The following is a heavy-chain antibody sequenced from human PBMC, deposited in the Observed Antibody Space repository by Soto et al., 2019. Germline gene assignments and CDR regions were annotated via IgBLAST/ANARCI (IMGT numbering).Heavy chain of an antibody. J-gene: IGHJ6*02. CDR1: GFSFSTYG. Sequence: QVQMVESGGGVVQPGRSLRLSCAASGFSFSTYGMHWVRQAPGTGLEWMAVISNDGSNKYYADSVKGRFTISRDNSKDTLFLQMNSLRGEDTAIYYCAKVIRADSTSSNFYYYSGMDVWGQGTTVTVSS. V-gene: IGHV3-30*18. CDR2: ISNDGSNK. D-gene: IGHD6-6*01. CDR3: AKVIRADSTSSNFYYYSGMDV.